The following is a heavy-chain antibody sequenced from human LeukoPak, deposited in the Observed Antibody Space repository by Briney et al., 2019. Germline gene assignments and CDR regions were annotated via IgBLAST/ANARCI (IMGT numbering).Heavy chain of an antibody. D-gene: IGHD3-10*01. J-gene: IGHJ4*02. V-gene: IGHV3-7*05. CDR1: GFPFSSYW. Sequence: GGSLRLSCAASGFPFSSYWMSWVRQAPGKGLEWVANIKQDGSEKYYVDSVKGRFTISRDNAKNSLYLQMNSLRVEDTAVYYCARAGSTVTHWGQGTLVTVSS. CDR3: ARAGSTVTH. CDR2: IKQDGSEK.